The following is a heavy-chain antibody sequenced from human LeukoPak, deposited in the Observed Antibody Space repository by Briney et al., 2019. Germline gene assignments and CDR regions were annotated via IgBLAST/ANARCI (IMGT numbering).Heavy chain of an antibody. V-gene: IGHV4-30-4*01. Sequence: SETLSLTCTVSGDSMSSGDYYWRWIHQPPGKGLEWIGYIYYSGSTYYNPSLKSRVTISVDTSKKQFSLKLGSVTAADTAVYYCARVGVVALNYWGQGTLVTVSS. CDR3: ARVGVVALNY. CDR1: GDSMSSGDYY. CDR2: IYYSGST. D-gene: IGHD2-15*01. J-gene: IGHJ4*02.